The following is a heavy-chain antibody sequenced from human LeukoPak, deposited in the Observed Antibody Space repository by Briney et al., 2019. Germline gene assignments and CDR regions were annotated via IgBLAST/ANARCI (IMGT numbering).Heavy chain of an antibody. Sequence: KESGPTLVKPTQTLTLTCTFSGFSLTTSGVGVGWIRQPPGKALEWLAFIYWDDDKRYRPSLKSRLTISKDTSKNQVVLTMTDMDLVGTATYYCVHGRYGGNLAYWGQGTRVTVSS. V-gene: IGHV2-5*02. CDR1: GFSLTTSGVG. D-gene: IGHD5-12*01. CDR3: VHGRYGGNLAY. CDR2: IYWDDDK. J-gene: IGHJ4*02.